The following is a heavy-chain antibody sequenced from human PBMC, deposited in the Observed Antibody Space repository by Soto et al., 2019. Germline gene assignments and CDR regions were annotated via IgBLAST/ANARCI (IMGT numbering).Heavy chain of an antibody. D-gene: IGHD3-3*01. CDR1: GGTFSSYA. V-gene: IGHV1-69*13. CDR3: ARATYYDFWSGYYDYYYGMDV. J-gene: IGHJ6*02. Sequence: SVKVSCKASGGTFSSYAISRVRQAPGQGLEWMGGIIPIFGTANYAQKFQGRVTITADESTSTAYMELSSLRSEDTAVYYCARATYYDFWSGYYDYYYGMDVWGQGTTVTVSS. CDR2: IIPIFGTA.